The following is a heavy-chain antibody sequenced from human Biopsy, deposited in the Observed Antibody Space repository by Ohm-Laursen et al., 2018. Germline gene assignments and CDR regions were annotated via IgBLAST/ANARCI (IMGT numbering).Heavy chain of an antibody. D-gene: IGHD3-3*01. J-gene: IGHJ3*01. CDR3: AREDEGLLRALDL. CDR1: GASMTGYF. V-gene: IGHV4-4*07. CDR2: IYTIGDT. Sequence: TLSLTCTVSGASMTGYFWTWVRQPAGKGLEWIGHIYTIGDTTYNPSLESRVTMSLDTSKNQFYLKMTSLTAADTAVYFCAREDEGLLRALDLWGQGTMVTVPS.